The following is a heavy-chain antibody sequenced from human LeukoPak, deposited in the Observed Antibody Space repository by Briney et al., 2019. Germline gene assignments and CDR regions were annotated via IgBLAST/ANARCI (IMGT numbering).Heavy chain of an antibody. CDR2: IYYSGST. V-gene: IGHV4-31*03. Sequence: SQTLSLTCTVSDGSISSGGYYWSWIRQHPGKGLEWIGYIYYSGSTYYNPSLKSRVTISVDTSKNQFSLKLSSVTAADTAVYYCARTPIVVVTAIEGYYYGMDVWGQGTTVTVSS. D-gene: IGHD2-21*02. CDR3: ARTPIVVVTAIEGYYYGMDV. J-gene: IGHJ6*02. CDR1: DGSISSGGYY.